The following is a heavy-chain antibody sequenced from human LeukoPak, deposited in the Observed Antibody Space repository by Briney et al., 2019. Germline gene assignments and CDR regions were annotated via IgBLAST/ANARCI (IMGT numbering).Heavy chain of an antibody. CDR3: ARDPAYEAVVVYYGMDV. D-gene: IGHD3-22*01. J-gene: IGHJ6*02. V-gene: IGHV3-30-3*01. Sequence: PGGSLTLSCAAAGFTFSSYPMYWVRQAPGKGLECVAVISYDGSNKYYADSVKGRFTISRDNSKNTLYLQMNSLRDEDTAVYYCARDPAYEAVVVYYGMDVWGQGTTVTVSS. CDR2: ISYDGSNK. CDR1: GFTFSSYP.